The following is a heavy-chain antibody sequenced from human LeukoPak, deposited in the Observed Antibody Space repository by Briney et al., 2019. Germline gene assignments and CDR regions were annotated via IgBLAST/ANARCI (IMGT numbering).Heavy chain of an antibody. CDR2: IYYSGST. CDR1: GGSISSNSYS. V-gene: IGHV4-61*05. D-gene: IGHD5-18*01. CDR3: ARVDTAMVTSVVSAFDI. J-gene: IGHJ3*02. Sequence: SSETLSLTCTVSGGSISSNSYSWGWIRQPPGKGLEWIGYIYYSGSTNYNPSLKSRVTISVDTSKNQFSLKLSSVTAADTAVYYCARVDTAMVTSVVSAFDIWGQGTMVTVSS.